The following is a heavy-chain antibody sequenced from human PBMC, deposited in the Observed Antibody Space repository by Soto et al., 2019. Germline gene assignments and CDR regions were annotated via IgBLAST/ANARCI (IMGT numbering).Heavy chain of an antibody. Sequence: QVQLVQSGAEVKKPGASVKVSCKASGYTFTSYGISWVRQAPGQGLEWMGWISAYNGNTNYEQKLQARVTMTTDTSTRTAYMELRSLRSDDTAVYYCGGDQTAHYCYSMDVWGQGTTVTVSS. V-gene: IGHV1-18*01. J-gene: IGHJ6*02. CDR2: ISAYNGNT. CDR3: GGDQTAHYCYSMDV. CDR1: GYTFTSYG.